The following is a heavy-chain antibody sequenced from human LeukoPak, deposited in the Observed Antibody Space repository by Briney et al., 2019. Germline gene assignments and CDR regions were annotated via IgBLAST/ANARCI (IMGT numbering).Heavy chain of an antibody. D-gene: IGHD3-22*01. CDR2: IYYSGST. Sequence: SETLSLTCTVSGDSISRDYWTWIRQPPGKGLEWIGYIYYSGSTDYNPSLKSRVTISVDTSKNQFSLKLTSVTAADTAVYYCARHYYDRTGYFYQDYWGQGTLVTVSS. CDR3: ARHYYDRTGYFYQDY. V-gene: IGHV4-59*08. J-gene: IGHJ4*02. CDR1: GDSISRDY.